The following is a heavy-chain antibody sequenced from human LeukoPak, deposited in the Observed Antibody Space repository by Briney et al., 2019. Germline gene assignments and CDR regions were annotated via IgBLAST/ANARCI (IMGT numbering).Heavy chain of an antibody. D-gene: IGHD2-2*01. CDR1: GFTFTSYG. CDR2: ISSDGGYR. J-gene: IGHJ4*02. Sequence: PGTSPRLSCVASGFTFTSYGMHWVRQGPGNGLEWVATISSDGGYRKSADSVKGRFTISRDNSKNTLYLQMNSLRAEDTAIYYCAKDGDWRPAADWGQGTLVTVSS. CDR3: AKDGDWRPAAD. V-gene: IGHV3-30*18.